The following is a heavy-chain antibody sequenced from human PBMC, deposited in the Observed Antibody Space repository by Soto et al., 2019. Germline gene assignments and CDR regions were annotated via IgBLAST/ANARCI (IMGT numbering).Heavy chain of an antibody. V-gene: IGHV3-20*01. CDR1: GFTFDDYV. Sequence: EVQLVESGGGVVRPGGSLRLSCADSGFTFDDYVMSWVRQAPGKGLEWVYGINWNGGSTGYADSVKVRFTIPRDNAKTYLHLQMNRLRTGDTALYHCATEGYYCVWGSYSGYYYYYLDVWGKGSTVTVAS. D-gene: IGHD3-10*01. CDR2: INWNGGST. CDR3: ATEGYYCVWGSYSGYYYYYLDV. J-gene: IGHJ6*03.